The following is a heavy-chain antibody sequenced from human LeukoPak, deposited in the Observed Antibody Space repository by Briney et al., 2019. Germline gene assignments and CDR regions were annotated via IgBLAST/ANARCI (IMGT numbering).Heavy chain of an antibody. J-gene: IGHJ3*02. D-gene: IGHD3-3*01. CDR3: ASLWGEWLQQVSFDI. CDR2: IRYDGSNK. CDR1: GFTFSSYG. Sequence: GGSLRLSCAASGFTFSSYGMHWVRQAPGKGLGWVAFIRYDGSNKYYADSVKGRFTISRDNSKNTLYLQMNSLRAEDTAVYYCASLWGEWLQQVSFDIWGQGTMVTVSS. V-gene: IGHV3-30*02.